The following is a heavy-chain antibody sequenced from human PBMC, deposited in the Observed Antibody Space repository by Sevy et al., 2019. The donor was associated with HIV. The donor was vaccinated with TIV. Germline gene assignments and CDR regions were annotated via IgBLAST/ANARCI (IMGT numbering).Heavy chain of an antibody. CDR2: ISGSGGST. D-gene: IGHD6-13*01. Sequence: GGSLRLSCAASGFTFSSYAMSWVRQAPGKGLEWVSAISGSGGSTYYADSVKGRFTISRDNSKNTLYLQMNSLRAEDTVVYYCANLVAAAGKRNFDYWGQGTLVTVSS. CDR3: ANLVAAAGKRNFDY. J-gene: IGHJ4*02. V-gene: IGHV3-23*01. CDR1: GFTFSSYA.